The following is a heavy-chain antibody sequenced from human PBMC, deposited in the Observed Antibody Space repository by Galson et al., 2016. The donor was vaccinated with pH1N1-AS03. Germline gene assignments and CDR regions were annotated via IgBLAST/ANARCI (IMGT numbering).Heavy chain of an antibody. V-gene: IGHV5-10-1*01. CDR1: GDSFTGYW. Sequence: QSGAEVKKPGESLRISCKASGDSFTGYWINWVRQMPGKGLEWMGRIDLSDSYTNYSPSFQGHVTISADKSTATAYLQWNGLKASDTAVYYCASYGSGSSPFDYWGQGTLVTVSS. CDR3: ASYGSGSSPFDY. D-gene: IGHD3-10*01. CDR2: IDLSDSYT. J-gene: IGHJ4*02.